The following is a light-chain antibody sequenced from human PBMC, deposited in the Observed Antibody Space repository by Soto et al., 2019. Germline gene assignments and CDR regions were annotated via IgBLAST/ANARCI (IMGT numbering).Light chain of an antibody. CDR1: QDIGKT. CDR2: AVS. CDR3: RQYNTYPLT. V-gene: IGKV1-16*02. Sequence: DIQMTQSPSSLSASVGDTVTITCRASQDIGKTLAWFQQKPGKAPKSLLYAVSYLHSGFPSKFIGSRSGTDFSLPLISMQPEEFATYYCRQYNTYPLTFGGGTKVEI. J-gene: IGKJ4*01.